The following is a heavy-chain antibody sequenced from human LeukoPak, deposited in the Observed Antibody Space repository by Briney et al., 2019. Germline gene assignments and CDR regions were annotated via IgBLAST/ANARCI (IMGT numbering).Heavy chain of an antibody. Sequence: PSETLPLTCTVSGGSISSYYWSWIRQPPGKGLEWIGYIYYSGSTNYNPSLKSRVTISVDTSKNQFSLKLSSVTAADTAVYYCARDRSLSWFDPWGQGTLVTVSS. D-gene: IGHD3-10*01. V-gene: IGHV4-59*01. CDR2: IYYSGST. CDR3: ARDRSLSWFDP. CDR1: GGSISSYY. J-gene: IGHJ5*02.